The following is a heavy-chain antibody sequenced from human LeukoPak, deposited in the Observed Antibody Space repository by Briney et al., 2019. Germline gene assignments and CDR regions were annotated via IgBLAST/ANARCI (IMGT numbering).Heavy chain of an antibody. Sequence: GGSLRLSCAASGFTFSSYWKHWVRQAPGKGLVWVSRINSDGSSTSYADSVKGRFTIPRDNAKNTLSLQMNSLRAEDTAVYYCARSPGYCSGGSCIYFDYWGQGTLVTVSS. J-gene: IGHJ4*02. D-gene: IGHD2-15*01. CDR2: INSDGSST. CDR1: GFTFSSYW. CDR3: ARSPGYCSGGSCIYFDY. V-gene: IGHV3-74*01.